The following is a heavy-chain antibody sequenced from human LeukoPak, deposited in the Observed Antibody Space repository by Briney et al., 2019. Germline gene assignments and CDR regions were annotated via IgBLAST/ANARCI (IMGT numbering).Heavy chain of an antibody. D-gene: IGHD3-9*01. J-gene: IGHJ4*02. CDR3: AREGSDILTVYYRWEGADY. CDR1: GYTFTGYY. V-gene: IGHV1-2*02. CDR2: INPNSGAT. Sequence: ASVKVSCKASGYTFTGYYMHWVRQAPGQGLEWMGWINPNSGATNYAQKFQGRVTMTRDTSISTAYMELSRLRSDDTAVYYCAREGSDILTVYYRWEGADYWGQGTLVTVSS.